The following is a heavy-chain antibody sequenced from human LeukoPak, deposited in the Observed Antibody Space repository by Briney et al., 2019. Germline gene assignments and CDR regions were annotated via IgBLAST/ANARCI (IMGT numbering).Heavy chain of an antibody. CDR3: ARDLGGVVVDYYFDY. CDR2: IWYDGSNK. Sequence: GGSLRLSCAASGFTFDDYGMSWVRQAPGKGLEWVAVIWYDGSNKYYADSVKGRFTISRDNSKNTLYLQMNSLRAEDTAVYYCARDLGGVVVDYYFDYWGQGTLVTVSS. J-gene: IGHJ4*02. CDR1: GFTFDDYG. V-gene: IGHV3-33*08. D-gene: IGHD2-15*01.